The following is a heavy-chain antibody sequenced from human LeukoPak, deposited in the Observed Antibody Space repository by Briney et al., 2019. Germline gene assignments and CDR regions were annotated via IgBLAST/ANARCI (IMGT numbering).Heavy chain of an antibody. CDR1: GYTFSSYS. V-gene: IGHV3-21*01. Sequence: SCKASGYTFSSYSMNWVRQAPGKGLVWVSSISSSSSYIYYADSVKGRFTISRDNAKNSLYLQMNSLRAEDTAVYYCARDRGRYSSSWSDYWGQGTLVTVSS. D-gene: IGHD6-13*01. J-gene: IGHJ4*02. CDR2: ISSSSSYI. CDR3: ARDRGRYSSSWSDY.